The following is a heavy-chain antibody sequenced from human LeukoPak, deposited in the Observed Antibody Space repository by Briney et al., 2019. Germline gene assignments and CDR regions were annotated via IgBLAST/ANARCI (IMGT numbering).Heavy chain of an antibody. V-gene: IGHV4-59*01. CDR3: ARSGITIFGVVTMNWFDP. CDR1: GGSISGYY. J-gene: IGHJ5*02. Sequence: PSETLSLTCTVSGGSISGYYWSWIRQPPGKGLEWVGYIYYSGSTNYNPSLKSRVTISVDTSKNQFSLKLGSVTAADTAVYYCARSGITIFGVVTMNWFDPWGQGTLVTVSS. D-gene: IGHD3-3*01. CDR2: IYYSGST.